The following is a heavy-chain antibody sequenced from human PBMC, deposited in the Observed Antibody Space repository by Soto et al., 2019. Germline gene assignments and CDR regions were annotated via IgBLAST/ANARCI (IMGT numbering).Heavy chain of an antibody. CDR2: IYSGGST. D-gene: IGHD2-15*01. J-gene: IGHJ4*02. CDR1: GFTVSSNY. Sequence: GGSLRLSCAASGFTVSSNYMSWVRQAPGKGLEWVSVIYSGGSTYYADSVKGRFTISRDNSKNTLYLQMNSLRAEDTAVYYCARIYCSGGSCWWFDYWGQGTLVTVSS. CDR3: ARIYCSGGSCWWFDY. V-gene: IGHV3-66*01.